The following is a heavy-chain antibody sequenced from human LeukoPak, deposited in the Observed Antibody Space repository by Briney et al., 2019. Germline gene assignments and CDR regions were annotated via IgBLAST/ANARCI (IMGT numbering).Heavy chain of an antibody. Sequence: SETLSLTCTVSGGSISSGGYYWSWIRQPPGKGLEWIGYIYHSGSTYYNPSLKSRVTISVDRSKNQFSLKLSSVTAADTAVYYCAAGEWPSMSWGQGTLVTVSS. V-gene: IGHV4-30-2*02. CDR3: AAGEWPSMS. D-gene: IGHD3-10*01. CDR1: GGSISSGGYY. J-gene: IGHJ5*02. CDR2: IYHSGST.